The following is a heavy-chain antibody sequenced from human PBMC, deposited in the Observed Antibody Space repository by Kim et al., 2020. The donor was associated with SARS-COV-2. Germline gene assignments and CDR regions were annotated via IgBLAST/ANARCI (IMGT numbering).Heavy chain of an antibody. CDR3: ASLLGYCTGGVCYGDVDY. D-gene: IGHD2-8*02. J-gene: IGHJ4*01. Sequence: SETLSLTCAVYGGSFSGYYWSWIRQPPGKGLEWIGEINHSGSTNYNPSLKSRVTISVDTSKNQFSLKLSSVTAADTAVYYCASLLGYCTGGVCYGDVDY. CDR1: GGSFSGYY. CDR2: INHSGST. V-gene: IGHV4-34*01.